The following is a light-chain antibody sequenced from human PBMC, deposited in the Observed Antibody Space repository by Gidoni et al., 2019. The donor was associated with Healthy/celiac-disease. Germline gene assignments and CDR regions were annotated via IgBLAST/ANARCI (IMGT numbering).Light chain of an antibody. J-gene: IGKJ1*01. CDR3: QQYYSTPRT. Sequence: DIVMTQSQDYLAVSLGERATINCKSSQSVLYSSNNKNYLAWYQQKPGQPPKLLIYWASTRESGVPDRFSGSGSGTDFTLTISSLQAEDVAVYYCQQYYSTPRTFGQGTKVKSN. CDR1: QSVLYSSNNKNY. V-gene: IGKV4-1*01. CDR2: WAS.